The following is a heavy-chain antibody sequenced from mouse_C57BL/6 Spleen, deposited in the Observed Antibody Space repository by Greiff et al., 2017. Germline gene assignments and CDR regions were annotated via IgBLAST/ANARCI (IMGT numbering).Heavy chain of an antibody. CDR1: GYTFTSYG. J-gene: IGHJ2*01. CDR2: IYPRSGNT. D-gene: IGHD2-5*01. CDR3: ARNYYSNYDY. V-gene: IGHV1-81*01. Sequence: VQLVESGAELARPGASVKLSCKASGYTFTSYGISWVKQRTGQGLEWIGEIYPRSGNTYYNEKFKGKATLTADKSSSTAYMELRSLTSEDSAVYFCARNYYSNYDYWGQGTTLTVSS.